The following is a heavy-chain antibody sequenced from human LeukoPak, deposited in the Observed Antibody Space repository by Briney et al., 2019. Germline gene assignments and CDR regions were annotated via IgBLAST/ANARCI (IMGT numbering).Heavy chain of an antibody. V-gene: IGHV4-38-2*02. CDR1: GYSITTGYY. J-gene: IGHJ5*02. CDR2: SYHTGST. D-gene: IGHD5-24*01. CDR3: AREQSWLDKALDGWWFDP. Sequence: SETLSLTCTVSGYSITTGYYWGWIRQPPGKGLEWIGSSYHTGSTFYNPSLKSRVTISVDTSKNQFSLKLSSVTAADTAVYYCAREQSWLDKALDGWWFDPWGQGTLVTVSS.